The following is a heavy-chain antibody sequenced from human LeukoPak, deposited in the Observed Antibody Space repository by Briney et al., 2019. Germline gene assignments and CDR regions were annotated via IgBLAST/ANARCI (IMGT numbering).Heavy chain of an antibody. CDR2: INPSGGST. D-gene: IGHD6-6*01. CDR3: ARGRPPYSSSSNWFDP. Sequence: ASVKVSCKASGYTFTSYYMHWVRHAPGQGLEWMGIINPSGGSTSYAQKFQGRVTMTRDTSTSTVYMELSSLRSEDTAVYYGARGRPPYSSSSNWFDPWGQGTLVTVSS. J-gene: IGHJ5*02. V-gene: IGHV1-46*01. CDR1: GYTFTSYY.